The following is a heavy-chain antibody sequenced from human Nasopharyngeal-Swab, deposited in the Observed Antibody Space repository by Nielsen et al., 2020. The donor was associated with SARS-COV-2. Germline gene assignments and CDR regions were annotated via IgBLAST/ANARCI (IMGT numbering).Heavy chain of an antibody. CDR3: ARAVGSGMDV. Sequence: GESLKISCAASGFTFSRYSMHWVRQAPGKGLEWGALISYDGSNKYYADSVKGRFTISRDNSKNTLYLQMNSLRAEDTAVYYCARAVGSGMDVWGQGTTVTVSS. CDR1: GFTFSRYS. CDR2: ISYDGSNK. D-gene: IGHD2-15*01. V-gene: IGHV3-30-3*01. J-gene: IGHJ6*02.